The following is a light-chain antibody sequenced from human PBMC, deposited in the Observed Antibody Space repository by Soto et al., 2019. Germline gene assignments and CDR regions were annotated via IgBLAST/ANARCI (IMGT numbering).Light chain of an antibody. CDR2: DAS. CDR1: QSIRPW. V-gene: IGKV1-5*01. J-gene: IGKJ4*01. CDR3: QQYNSYSAIT. Sequence: DIQMTQSPSTLSASVGDRVTITCRASQSIRPWLAWYQQKPGKAPKLLIYDASTLQSGVPSRFSGSGSGTEFTLTINTLQSDDFATYYCQQYNSYSAITFGGGTRVEI.